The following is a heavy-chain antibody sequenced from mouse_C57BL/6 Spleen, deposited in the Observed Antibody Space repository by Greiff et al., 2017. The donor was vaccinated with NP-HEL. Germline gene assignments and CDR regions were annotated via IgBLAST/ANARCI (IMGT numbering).Heavy chain of an antibody. V-gene: IGHV3-6*01. CDR2: ISYDGSN. D-gene: IGHD1-1*01. CDR3: ARGHYYGSAVYFDY. CDR1: GYSITSGYY. J-gene: IGHJ2*01. Sequence: EVQLQQSGPGLVKPSQSLSLTCSVTGYSITSGYYWNWIRQFPGNKLEWMGYISYDGSNNYNPSLKNRISITRDTSKNQFFLKLNSVTTEDTATYYCARGHYYGSAVYFDYWGQGTTLTVSS.